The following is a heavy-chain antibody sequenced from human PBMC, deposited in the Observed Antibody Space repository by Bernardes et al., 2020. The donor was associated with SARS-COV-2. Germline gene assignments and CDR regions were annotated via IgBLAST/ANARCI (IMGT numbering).Heavy chain of an antibody. CDR1: GYAFRSYG. CDR3: AREVMVRISDTYRNGMDL. CDR2: ISGFNGDT. D-gene: IGHD3-10*01. V-gene: IGHV1-18*01. Sequence: ASVKVSCKASGYAFRSYGISWARQAPGQGLEWMGWISGFNGDTSYIQKIQDRVTMTTDTSMSTAYMDLRDLRSDDTAVYYCAREVMVRISDTYRNGMDLWGQGTTVTVCS. J-gene: IGHJ6*02.